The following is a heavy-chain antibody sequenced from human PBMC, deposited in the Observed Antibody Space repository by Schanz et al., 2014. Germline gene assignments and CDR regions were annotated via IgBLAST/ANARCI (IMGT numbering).Heavy chain of an antibody. CDR3: ARVALPGYSSPRDAFDI. D-gene: IGHD5-18*01. Sequence: EVKMVESGGGLVKPGGSLRLSCAASGFNFSSYSLNWVRQAPGKGLEWVSSISYGTSYIYYAESVKGRFTISRDNAKNSLYLQMNGLRAEDTAVYYCARVALPGYSSPRDAFDIWGQGTTVTGSS. V-gene: IGHV3-21*01. CDR1: GFNFSSYS. CDR2: ISYGTSYI. J-gene: IGHJ3*02.